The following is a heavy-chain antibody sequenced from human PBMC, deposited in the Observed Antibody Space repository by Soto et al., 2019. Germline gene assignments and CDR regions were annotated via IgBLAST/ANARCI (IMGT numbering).Heavy chain of an antibody. CDR2: IRSKAYGGTT. J-gene: IGHJ6*02. CDR1: GFTFGDYT. V-gene: IGHV3-49*03. Sequence: GGSLRLSCVASGFTFGDYTMSWFRQAPGGGLEWVSFIRSKAYGGTTEYAASVKGRFTISRDNAKNLLYLQMNSLRAEDTAVYFCASVNLRFSYGIDVWGQGTTVTVSS. CDR3: ASVNLRFSYGIDV. D-gene: IGHD3-3*01.